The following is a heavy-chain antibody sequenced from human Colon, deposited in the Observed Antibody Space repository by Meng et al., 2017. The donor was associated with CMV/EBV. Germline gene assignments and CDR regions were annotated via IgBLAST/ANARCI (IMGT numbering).Heavy chain of an antibody. CDR1: GFTFGVYW. Sequence: GGSLRLSCAASGFTFGVYWMHWGRQAPGKGLVWVARINIDGTSATYGDFVKGRFTISRDNAKNTVYLQMNSLRVEDTAVYYCAREMYYSGSGNYAAFYYGMDVWGQGTTVTVSS. CDR2: INIDGTSA. D-gene: IGHD3-10*01. CDR3: AREMYYSGSGNYAAFYYGMDV. V-gene: IGHV3-74*01. J-gene: IGHJ6*02.